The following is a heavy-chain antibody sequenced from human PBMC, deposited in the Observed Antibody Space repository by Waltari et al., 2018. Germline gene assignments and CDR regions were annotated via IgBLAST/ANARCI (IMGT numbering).Heavy chain of an antibody. J-gene: IGHJ6*02. D-gene: IGHD3-10*01. V-gene: IGHV4-59*01. Sequence: QVQLQESGPGLVKPSETLSLTCTVSGGSISSYYWSWIRQPPGKGLEWIGYIYYSGSTNYNPSLKSRVTISVDTSKNQFSLKLSSVTAADTAVYYCARDVRWFGGPYYGMDVWGQGTTVTVSS. CDR1: GGSISSYY. CDR2: IYYSGST. CDR3: ARDVRWFGGPYYGMDV.